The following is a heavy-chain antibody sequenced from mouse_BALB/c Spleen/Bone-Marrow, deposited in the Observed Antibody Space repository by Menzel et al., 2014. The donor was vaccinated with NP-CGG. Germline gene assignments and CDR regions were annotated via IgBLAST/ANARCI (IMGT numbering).Heavy chain of an antibody. CDR3: ARPDYYGYLNY. D-gene: IGHD1-1*01. J-gene: IGHJ2*01. CDR1: GFDFSRYW. Sequence: EVKLQESGGGLVQPGGSLKLSCAASGFDFSRYWMSWVRQAPGKGLEWIGEINPDSRTINYSPSLKDKFIISRDNAKNTLYLRLNIVRSEDTALYYCARPDYYGYLNYWGQGTTLTVSS. CDR2: INPDSRTI. V-gene: IGHV4-1*02.